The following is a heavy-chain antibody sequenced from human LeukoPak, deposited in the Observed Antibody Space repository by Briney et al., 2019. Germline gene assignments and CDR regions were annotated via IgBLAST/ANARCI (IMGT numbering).Heavy chain of an antibody. CDR1: GGSISSSSYY. J-gene: IGHJ4*02. CDR2: IYYSGST. CDR3: ASFFTSDY. Sequence: SEALSLTCTVSGGSISSSSYYWGWIRQPPGKGLEWIGSIYYSGSTYYNPSLKSRVTISVDTSKNQFSLKLSSVTAADTAVYYCASFFTSDYWGQGTLVTVSS. V-gene: IGHV4-39*01.